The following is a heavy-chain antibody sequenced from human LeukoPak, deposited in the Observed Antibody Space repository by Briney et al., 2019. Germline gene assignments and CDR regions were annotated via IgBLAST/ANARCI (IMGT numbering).Heavy chain of an antibody. CDR3: AKSKVGTTLDPFDY. CDR1: GFTVSSNY. J-gene: IGHJ4*02. Sequence: GGSLRLSCAASGFTVSSNYMSWVRQAPGKGLEWVSVIYSGGSTYYADSVKGRFTVSRDNSKNTLCLQMNSLRAEDTAVYYCAKSKVGTTLDPFDYWGQGTLVTVSS. D-gene: IGHD1-26*01. CDR2: IYSGGST. V-gene: IGHV3-53*01.